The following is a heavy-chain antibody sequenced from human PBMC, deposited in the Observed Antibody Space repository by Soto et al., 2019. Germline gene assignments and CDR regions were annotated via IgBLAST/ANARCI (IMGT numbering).Heavy chain of an antibody. V-gene: IGHV3-30-3*01. D-gene: IGHD3-3*01. CDR2: MSYDGSNK. CDR3: ARDHAIFGVVTPDY. CDR1: GFTFSSYA. J-gene: IGHJ4*02. Sequence: PGGSLRLSCAASGFTFSSYAMHWVRQAPGKGLEWVAVMSYDGSNKYYADSVKGRFTISRDNSKNTLYLQMNSLRAEDTAVYYCARDHAIFGVVTPDYWGQGTLVTVSS.